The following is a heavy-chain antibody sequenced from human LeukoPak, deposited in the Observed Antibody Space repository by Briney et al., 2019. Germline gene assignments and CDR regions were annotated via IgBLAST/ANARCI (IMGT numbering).Heavy chain of an antibody. V-gene: IGHV3-64*01. J-gene: IGHJ4*02. D-gene: IGHD2-21*02. CDR3: ARDSIAYCGGDCYPDY. CDR2: ISSNGGST. CDR1: GFTFSRYA. Sequence: GGSLRLSCAASGFTFSRYAMHWVRQAPGRGLEYVSAISSNGGSTYYANSVKGRFTISRDNSKNTLYLQMGSLRAEDMAVCYCARDSIAYCGGDCYPDYWGQGTLVTVSS.